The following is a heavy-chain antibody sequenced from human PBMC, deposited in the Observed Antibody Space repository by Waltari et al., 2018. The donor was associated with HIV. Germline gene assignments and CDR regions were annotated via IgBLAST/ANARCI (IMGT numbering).Heavy chain of an antibody. J-gene: IGHJ4*02. D-gene: IGHD6-19*01. CDR2: INYGGDT. CDR1: GGSINNYY. V-gene: IGHV4-59*01. CDR3: ARIAYSSAWLPDY. Sequence: QVQLQESGPGLVKPSETLSLSCRVSGGSINNYYWSWIRQHPVKGRVWIWNINYGGDTVYKYSLKSRITISLDTSKNQFSLRLMSVTAADTAVYHFARIAYSSAWLPDYWGQGTLVTVSS.